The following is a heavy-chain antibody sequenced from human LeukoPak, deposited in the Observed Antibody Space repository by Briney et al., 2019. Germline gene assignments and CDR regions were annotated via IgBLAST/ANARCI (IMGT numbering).Heavy chain of an antibody. Sequence: SETLSLTCTVSGGSISSYYWSWIRQPPGKGLEWIGYIYYSGSTNYNPSLKSRVPISVDTSKNQFSLKLSPLTPAATAGIYLARENGVGPAAIKGNWFDPWGQGTLVTVSS. CDR1: GGSISSYY. CDR3: ARENGVGPAAIKGNWFDP. V-gene: IGHV4-59*01. CDR2: IYYSGST. J-gene: IGHJ5*02. D-gene: IGHD2-2*02.